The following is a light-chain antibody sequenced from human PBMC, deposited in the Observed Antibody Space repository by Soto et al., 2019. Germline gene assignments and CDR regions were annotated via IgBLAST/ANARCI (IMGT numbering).Light chain of an antibody. CDR1: QSISSY. Sequence: DIPMTQSPSSLSASVGDRVTITCRASQSISSYLNWYQQKPGKAPKLLIYAASSLQSSVPSRFSGSGSETDFTLTISSLQPEDFATYYCQQSYSTETFGQGTKVEIK. V-gene: IGKV1-39*01. CDR2: AAS. J-gene: IGKJ1*01. CDR3: QQSYSTET.